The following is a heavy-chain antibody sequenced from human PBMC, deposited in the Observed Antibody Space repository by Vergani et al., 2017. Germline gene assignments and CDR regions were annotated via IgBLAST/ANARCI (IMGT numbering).Heavy chain of an antibody. CDR2: ISSSSSYI. V-gene: IGHV3-21*01. CDR1: GFTFSSYS. J-gene: IGHJ6*03. D-gene: IGHD5-18*01. CDR3: ARGYSYGNYYYYYMDV. Sequence: EVQLVESGGGLVKPGGSLRLSCAASGFTFSSYSMHWVRQAPGKGLEWVSSISSSSSYIYYADSVKGRFTIARDNAKNSLYLQMNSLRAEDTAVYSCARGYSYGNYYYYYMDVWGKGTTVTVSS.